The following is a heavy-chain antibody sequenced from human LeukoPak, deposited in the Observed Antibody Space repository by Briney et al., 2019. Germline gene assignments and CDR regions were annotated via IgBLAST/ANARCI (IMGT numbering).Heavy chain of an antibody. V-gene: IGHV1-2*02. D-gene: IGHD5-18*01. J-gene: IGHJ3*02. Sequence: ASVKVSCKASGGTFSSYAISWVRQAPGQGLEWMGWINPSSGGTNYAQKFQGRVTMTRDTSISTAYMELSRLRSDDTAVYYCARVGDRRGYSYQAFDIWGQGTMVTVSS. CDR3: ARVGDRRGYSYQAFDI. CDR1: GGTFSSYA. CDR2: INPSSGGT.